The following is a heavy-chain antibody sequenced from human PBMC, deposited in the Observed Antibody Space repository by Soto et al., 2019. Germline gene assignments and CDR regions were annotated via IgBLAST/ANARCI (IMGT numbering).Heavy chain of an antibody. D-gene: IGHD3-3*02. CDR2: IWYDGSNK. CDR1: GFTFSSYG. CDR3: ARDGRAFLEWLEASYFDY. Sequence: QVQLVESGGGVVQPGRSLRLSCAASGFTFSSYGMHWVRQAPGKGLEWVAVIWYDGSNKYYADSVKGRFTISRDNSKNPLYLQMNSLRAEDTAVYYLARDGRAFLEWLEASYFDYWGQGTLVTVSS. J-gene: IGHJ4*02. V-gene: IGHV3-33*01.